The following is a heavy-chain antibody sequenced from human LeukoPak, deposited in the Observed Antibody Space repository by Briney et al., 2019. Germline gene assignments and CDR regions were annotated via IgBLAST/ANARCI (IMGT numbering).Heavy chain of an antibody. CDR2: INPNSGGT. D-gene: IGHD4/OR15-4a*01. CDR3: AREFPLTSAFDI. V-gene: IGHV1-2*02. Sequence: ASVKVSCKASGYTFTGYYMHWVRQAPGQGLEWMGWINPNSGGTNYAQKFQGRVTMTRDTSISTAYMELSRLRSDDTAVYYCAREFPLTSAFDIWGQGTMVTVSS. CDR1: GYTFTGYY. J-gene: IGHJ3*02.